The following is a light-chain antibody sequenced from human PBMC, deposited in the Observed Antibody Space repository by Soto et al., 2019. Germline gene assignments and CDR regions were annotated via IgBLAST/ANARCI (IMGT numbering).Light chain of an antibody. J-gene: IGKJ4*01. CDR2: WAS. CDR1: QSVLLTSNNKNY. CDR3: QQYYTTLT. Sequence: DIVMTQSPDSLAESLGERDTINCKSSQSVLLTSNNKNYLAWYQQKPGQPPKVLISWASTRESGVPDRFSGSGSGTDITLTITSLQAEDVAVYYCQQYYTTLTFGGGTKVEIK. V-gene: IGKV4-1*01.